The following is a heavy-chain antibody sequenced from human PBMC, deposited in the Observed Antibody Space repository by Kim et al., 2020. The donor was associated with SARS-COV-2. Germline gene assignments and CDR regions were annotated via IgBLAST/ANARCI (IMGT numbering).Heavy chain of an antibody. CDR3: ARSLVYYGMDV. Sequence: GGSLRLSCAASGCTFSSYGMHWVRQAPGKGLEWVAVIWYDGSNKYYADSVKGRFTISRDNSKNTLYLQMNSLRAEDTAVYYCARSLVYYGMDVWGQGTTVTVSS. J-gene: IGHJ6*02. D-gene: IGHD2-2*01. V-gene: IGHV3-33*01. CDR2: IWYDGSNK. CDR1: GCTFSSYG.